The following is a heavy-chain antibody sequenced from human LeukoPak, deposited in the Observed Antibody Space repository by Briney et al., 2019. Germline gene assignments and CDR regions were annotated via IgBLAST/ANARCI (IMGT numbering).Heavy chain of an antibody. CDR1: GYTFTHHG. CDR2: ISAYNGDT. J-gene: IGHJ2*01. V-gene: IGHV1-18*01. CDR3: ARDPSNTSGRNQYFDL. Sequence: ASVKVSCKASGYTFTHHGITWVRQAPGQGLEWMGWISAYNGDTKYAQKLQGRVTMATDASTTTAYMELRSLRSDDTAVYFCARDPSNTSGRNQYFDLWGRGTLVTVSS. D-gene: IGHD1-14*01.